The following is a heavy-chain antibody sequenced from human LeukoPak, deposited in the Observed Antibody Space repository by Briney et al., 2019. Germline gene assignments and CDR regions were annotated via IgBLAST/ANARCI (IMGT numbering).Heavy chain of an antibody. D-gene: IGHD3-10*01. CDR1: GGSISSYY. V-gene: IGHV4-59*01. Sequence: SETLSLTCTVSGGSISSYYWSWIRQPPGKGLEWIGYIYYSGSTNYNPSLKSRVTISVDTSKNQFSLKLSSVTAADTAVYYCARYYYGSGSYSAAANWFDPWGQGTLVTVSS. CDR3: ARYYYGSGSYSAAANWFDP. J-gene: IGHJ5*02. CDR2: IYYSGST.